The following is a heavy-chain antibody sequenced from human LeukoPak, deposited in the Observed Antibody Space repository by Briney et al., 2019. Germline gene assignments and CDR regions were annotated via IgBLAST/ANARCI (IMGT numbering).Heavy chain of an antibody. CDR3: ARVDTAMVGLPEGFDY. V-gene: IGHV3-48*03. D-gene: IGHD5-18*01. J-gene: IGHJ4*02. Sequence: HPGGSLRLSCAASGFTFSSYEMNWVRQAPGKGLEWVSDISSSGSTIYHADSVKGRFTISRGNAKNSLYLQMNSLRAEDTAVYYCARVDTAMVGLPEGFDYWGQGTLVTVSS. CDR1: GFTFSSYE. CDR2: ISSSGSTI.